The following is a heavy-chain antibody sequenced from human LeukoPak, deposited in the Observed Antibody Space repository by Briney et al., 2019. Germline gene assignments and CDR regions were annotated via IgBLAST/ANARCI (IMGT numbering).Heavy chain of an antibody. D-gene: IGHD2-15*01. J-gene: IGHJ4*02. CDR1: GGSIDSYC. Sequence: PSETLSLTCTVSGGSIDSYCWSWIRQPPGKGLEWIGEINHSGSTNYNPSLKSRVTISVDTSKNQFSLKLSSVTAADTAVYYCARRTRGGPFDYWGQGTLVTVSS. CDR2: INHSGST. V-gene: IGHV4-34*01. CDR3: ARRTRGGPFDY.